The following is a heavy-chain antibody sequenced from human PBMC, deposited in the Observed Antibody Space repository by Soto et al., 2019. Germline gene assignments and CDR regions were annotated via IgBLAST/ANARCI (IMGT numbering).Heavy chain of an antibody. CDR3: AASITMMEGTFPFDY. J-gene: IGHJ4*02. D-gene: IGHD3-22*01. V-gene: IGHV4-39*01. Sequence: PSETLSLTCTVSGGSTSSSSYYWGWIRQPPGKGLEWIGSIYYSGSTYYNPSLQSRVTISVDTSKNQFSRKLSSVTTADTAVYYCAASITMMEGTFPFDYWGQGTLVTVSS. CDR1: GGSTSSSSYY. CDR2: IYYSGST.